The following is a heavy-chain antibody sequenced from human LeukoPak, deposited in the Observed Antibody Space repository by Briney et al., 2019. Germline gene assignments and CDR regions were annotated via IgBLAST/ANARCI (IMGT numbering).Heavy chain of an antibody. V-gene: IGHV3-21*01. CDR1: GFTFSNSD. D-gene: IGHD2-15*01. Sequence: GGSLRLSCATSGFTFSNSDMNWVRQAPGKGLEWVSSTTTSSSYIYYAESVRGRFTISRDNAKNSLYLQMDNLRAEDTAVYYCARSGCPGGSCYLRSSWLDLWGRGTLVTVSS. CDR2: TTTSSSYI. CDR3: ARSGCPGGSCYLRSSWLDL. J-gene: IGHJ5*02.